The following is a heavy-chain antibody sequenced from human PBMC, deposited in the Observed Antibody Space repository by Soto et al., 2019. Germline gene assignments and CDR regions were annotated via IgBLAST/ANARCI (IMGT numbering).Heavy chain of an antibody. V-gene: IGHV3-30*18. Sequence: QVQLVESGGGVVQPGRSLRLSCAASGFSFSNYGMHWVRQAPGKGLEWAAVISYDGSNKYYADSVKGRLTISRDNSKNTLDLQMSTLRPADTAVYYCAKEFSSGYYYVFDYWGQGTLVTVSS. D-gene: IGHD3-22*01. J-gene: IGHJ4*02. CDR2: ISYDGSNK. CDR3: AKEFSSGYYYVFDY. CDR1: GFSFSNYG.